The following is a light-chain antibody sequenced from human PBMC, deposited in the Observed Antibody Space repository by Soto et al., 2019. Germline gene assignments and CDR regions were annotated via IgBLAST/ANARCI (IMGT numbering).Light chain of an antibody. V-gene: IGLV2-8*01. CDR3: SSYAGSKNFIL. Sequence: QSALTQPPSASGSPGQSVTISCTGTTSDVGGYNYVSWYQLHPGKVPKRIISDVNKRPSGVPDRFSGSKSGSTASLTVSGLQAEDEADYFCSSYAGSKNFILFGGGTKLTVL. CDR1: TSDVGGYNY. J-gene: IGLJ2*01. CDR2: DVN.